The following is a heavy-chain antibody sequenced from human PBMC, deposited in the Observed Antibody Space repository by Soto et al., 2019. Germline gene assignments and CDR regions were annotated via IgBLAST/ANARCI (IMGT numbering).Heavy chain of an antibody. CDR2: ISYDGSNK. D-gene: IGHD1-26*01. CDR3: ARDRVQWGGYFDY. CDR1: GFTFSSYG. V-gene: IGHV3-30*03. J-gene: IGHJ4*02. Sequence: QVQLVESGGGVVQPGRSLRLSCAASGFTFSSYGMHWVRQAPGKGLEWVAVISYDGSNKYYADSVKGRFTISRDNSKNTLYLQMNSLRAEDTAVYYCARDRVQWGGYFDYWGQGTLVTVSS.